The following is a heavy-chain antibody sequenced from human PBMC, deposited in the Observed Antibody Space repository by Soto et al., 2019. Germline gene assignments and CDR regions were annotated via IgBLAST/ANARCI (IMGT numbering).Heavy chain of an antibody. CDR1: GFTFRSYG. Sequence: QMQLVESGGGVVQPGRSLRLSCAASGFTFRSYGIHWVRQAPGKGLEWVALIWFDGSKKYYVDSVKGRFAVSRDNSKNPLYLKMNSLRVADTAVYYCARDRLVPYGYGMDVWGQGTTVTVSS. CDR2: IWFDGSKK. D-gene: IGHD2-2*01. CDR3: ARDRLVPYGYGMDV. J-gene: IGHJ6*02. V-gene: IGHV3-33*01.